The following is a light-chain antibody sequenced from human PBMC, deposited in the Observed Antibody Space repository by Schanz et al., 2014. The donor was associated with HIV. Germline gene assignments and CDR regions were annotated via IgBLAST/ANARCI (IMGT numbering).Light chain of an antibody. CDR2: DVY. J-gene: IGLJ2*01. Sequence: QSVLTQPASVSGSPGQSVSISCSGSNADVGGYDYVAWYQQYPGKAPRLLIYDVYIRPSGISNRFSGSKSGSTASLTISGLQAEDEADYYCSSYTSSSTPVVFGGGTKLTVL. V-gene: IGLV2-14*03. CDR3: SSYTSSSTPVV. CDR1: NADVGGYDY.